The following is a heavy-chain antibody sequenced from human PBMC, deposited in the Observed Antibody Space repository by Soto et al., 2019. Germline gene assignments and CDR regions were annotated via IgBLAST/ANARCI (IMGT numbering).Heavy chain of an antibody. Sequence: GGSLRLSCAASGFTVSGNYMSWVRQAPGKGLEWVSVIYSGGSTYYADSVRGRFTISRDNSKNTLYLQMNSLRAGDTAVYYCAREGTTVTGYYGMDVWGQGTTVTVSS. CDR3: AREGTTVTGYYGMDV. CDR1: GFTVSGNY. V-gene: IGHV3-53*01. J-gene: IGHJ6*02. D-gene: IGHD4-4*01. CDR2: IYSGGST.